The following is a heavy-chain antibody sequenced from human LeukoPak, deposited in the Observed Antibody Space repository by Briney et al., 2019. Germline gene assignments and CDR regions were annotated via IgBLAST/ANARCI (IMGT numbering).Heavy chain of an antibody. CDR3: ARERGLRY. CDR1: GYTFIGNY. D-gene: IGHD3-16*01. V-gene: IGHV1-2*02. Sequence: GASVKVSCKASGYTFIGNYIHWVRQAPGQGLEWMGWINPNSGGTNYRQKFEGRVTMTRDTSISTAYMELSRLRSDDTAVYYCARERGLRYWGQGTLVTVSS. J-gene: IGHJ4*02. CDR2: INPNSGGT.